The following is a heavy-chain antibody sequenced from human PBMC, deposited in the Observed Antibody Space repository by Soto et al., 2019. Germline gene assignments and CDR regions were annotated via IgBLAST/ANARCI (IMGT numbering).Heavy chain of an antibody. Sequence: GASVKVSCKASGYTFTTYGIGWVRQAPGQGLEWMGWISTYNGNTNYAQKFQGRAPMTTDTSTNTAYMELRSLRSDDTAVYYCARDHVDTAMARFDYWGQGTLVTVSS. D-gene: IGHD5-18*01. CDR3: ARDHVDTAMARFDY. J-gene: IGHJ4*02. CDR1: GYTFTTYG. CDR2: ISTYNGNT. V-gene: IGHV1-18*01.